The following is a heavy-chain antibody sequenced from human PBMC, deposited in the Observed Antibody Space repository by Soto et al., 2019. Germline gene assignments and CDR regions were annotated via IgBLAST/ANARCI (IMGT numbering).Heavy chain of an antibody. V-gene: IGHV1-24*01. J-gene: IGHJ6*02. Sequence: EASVKVSCKVSGDTLTELSMHWVRQAPGKGLEWMGGFDPEDGETIYAQKFQGRVTMTEDTSTDTAYMELSSLRSEDTAVYYCATVPTNSGSYANYGMDVWGQGTTVTVSS. CDR2: FDPEDGET. D-gene: IGHD1-26*01. CDR3: ATVPTNSGSYANYGMDV. CDR1: GDTLTELS.